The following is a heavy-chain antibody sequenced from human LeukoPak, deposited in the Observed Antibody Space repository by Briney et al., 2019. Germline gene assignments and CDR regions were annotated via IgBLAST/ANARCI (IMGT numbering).Heavy chain of an antibody. V-gene: IGHV4-34*01. Sequence: SETLSLTCAVYGGSFSGYYWSWIRQPPGKGLEWIGEINHSGSTNYNPSLKSRVTISVDTSKNQFSLKLSSVTAADTAVYYCALRAGAEVAATQAPFDYWGQGTLVTVSS. CDR1: GGSFSGYY. J-gene: IGHJ4*02. D-gene: IGHD2-15*01. CDR2: INHSGST. CDR3: ALRAGAEVAATQAPFDY.